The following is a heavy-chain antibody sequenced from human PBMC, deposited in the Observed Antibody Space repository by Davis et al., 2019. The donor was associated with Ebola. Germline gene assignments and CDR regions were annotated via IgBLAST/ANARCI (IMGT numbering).Heavy chain of an antibody. J-gene: IGHJ3*02. CDR1: GGTFSSYA. V-gene: IGHV1-69*13. Sequence: SVKVSCKASGGTFSSYAISWVRQAPGQGLEWMGGIIPIFGTANYAQKFQGRVTVTADESTSTAYMELSSLRSEDTAVYYCAREGIVVVPAAVEDAFDIWGQGTMVTVSS. CDR3: AREGIVVVPAAVEDAFDI. D-gene: IGHD2-2*01. CDR2: IIPIFGTA.